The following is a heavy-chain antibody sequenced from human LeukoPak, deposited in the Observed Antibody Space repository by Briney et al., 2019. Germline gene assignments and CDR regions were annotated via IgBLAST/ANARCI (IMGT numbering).Heavy chain of an antibody. CDR1: GFTFSSYA. Sequence: GGSLRLSCAASGFTFSSYAMSWVRQAPGKGLEWVSAISGSGGSTYYADSVKGRFTISRDNSKNTLYLQMNSLRAEDTAVYYCASNKYSSSWYTDYWGQGTLVTVSS. J-gene: IGHJ4*02. D-gene: IGHD6-13*01. CDR2: ISGSGGST. CDR3: ASNKYSSSWYTDY. V-gene: IGHV3-23*01.